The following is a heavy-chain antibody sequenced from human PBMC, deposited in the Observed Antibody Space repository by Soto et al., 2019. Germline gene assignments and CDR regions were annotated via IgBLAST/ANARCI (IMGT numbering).Heavy chain of an antibody. CDR3: ARNIWFGELFAGLYFDY. CDR2: IYYSGST. Sequence: PSETLSLTCTVSGGSISSGGYYWSWIRQHPGKGLERIGYIYYSGSTYYNPSLKSRVTISVDTSKNQFSLKLSSVTAADTAVYYCARNIWFGELFAGLYFDYWGQGTLVTVSS. CDR1: GGSISSGGYY. J-gene: IGHJ4*02. V-gene: IGHV4-31*03. D-gene: IGHD3-10*01.